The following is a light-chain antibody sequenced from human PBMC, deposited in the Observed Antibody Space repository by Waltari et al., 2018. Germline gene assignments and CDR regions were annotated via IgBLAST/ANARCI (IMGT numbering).Light chain of an antibody. V-gene: IGKV3-20*01. CDR2: GAS. CDR3: QKYDRLPAT. J-gene: IGKJ1*01. CDR1: QSVSRF. Sequence: EIELTPSPGTLYLSPGARGTLSCRASQSVSRFLAWYQQKPGQALRLLIYGASTRATGIPDRFSGSGSGTDFSLTISRLEPEDFAVYYCQKYDRLPATFGQGTKVEIK.